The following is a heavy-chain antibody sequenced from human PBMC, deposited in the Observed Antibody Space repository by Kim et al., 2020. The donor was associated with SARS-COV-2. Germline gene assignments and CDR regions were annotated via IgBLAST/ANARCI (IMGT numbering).Heavy chain of an antibody. CDR1: GGSFSGYY. D-gene: IGHD5-18*01. V-gene: IGHV4-34*01. J-gene: IGHJ3*02. CDR3: AGNSYGYFDAFDI. Sequence: SETLSLTCAVYGGSFSGYYWSWIRQPPGKGLEWIGEINHSGSTNYNPTLKSRVTISIDTSKNQFSLKLSSVTAADTAVYYCAGNSYGYFDAFDIWGQGTMVTVSS. CDR2: INHSGST.